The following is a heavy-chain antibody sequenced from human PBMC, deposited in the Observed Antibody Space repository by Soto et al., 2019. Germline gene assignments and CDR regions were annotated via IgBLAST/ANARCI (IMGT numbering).Heavy chain of an antibody. CDR3: ARKMTAAAGADY. CDR1: GGSFNDDY. J-gene: IGHJ4*02. CDR2: INDSGST. Sequence: SETLSLTCAVEGGSFNDDYWSWIRQPPGKGLEWIGEINDSGSTKYNPSLKSRVTISVDTSKNQFSLKLSSVTAADTAVYYCARKMTAAAGADYWGQGTLVTVSS. D-gene: IGHD6-13*01. V-gene: IGHV4-34*01.